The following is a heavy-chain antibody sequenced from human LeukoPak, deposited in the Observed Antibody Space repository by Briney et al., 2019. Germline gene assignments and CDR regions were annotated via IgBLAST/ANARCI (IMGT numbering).Heavy chain of an antibody. D-gene: IGHD3-22*01. Sequence: PGGSLRLSCAASGFTFTPYSMNWVRQAPGKGLEWVSSISTGSSYIYYADSVKGRFTISRDNAENSLYLQMNSLRAEDTAVYYCARTETLYFDSAYYSVDYWGRGTLVMVSA. CDR2: ISTGSSYI. J-gene: IGHJ4*02. CDR3: ARTETLYFDSAYYSVDY. V-gene: IGHV3-21*06. CDR1: GFTFTPYS.